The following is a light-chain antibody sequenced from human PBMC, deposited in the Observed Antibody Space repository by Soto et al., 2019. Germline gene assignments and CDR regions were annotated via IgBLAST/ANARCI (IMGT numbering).Light chain of an antibody. V-gene: IGLV2-11*01. CDR2: DIN. J-gene: IGLJ3*02. CDR1: SSDVGAWNY. CDR3: CSYAGLYSWV. Sequence: QSVLTQPRSVSGSPGQSVTISCTGTSSDVGAWNYVSWYQQYPGQAPKHIIYDINERPSGVPDRFSGSKSGNTASLTISGLQVEDDADYYCCSYAGLYSWVFGGGTQLTVL.